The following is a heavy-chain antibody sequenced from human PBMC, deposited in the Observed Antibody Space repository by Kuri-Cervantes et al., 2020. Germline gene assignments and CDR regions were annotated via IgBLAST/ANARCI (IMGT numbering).Heavy chain of an antibody. CDR2: IQSNGINK. CDR3: ARVFDP. CDR1: GFTFSSSG. Sequence: GGSLRLSCAASGFTFSSSGMSWDRQAPGKGPEWVALIQSNGINKFYADSVKGRFIISRDNSMNTLYVQMNSLRAEDTAMYYCARVFDPWGQGTLVTVSS. J-gene: IGHJ5*02. V-gene: IGHV3-30*02.